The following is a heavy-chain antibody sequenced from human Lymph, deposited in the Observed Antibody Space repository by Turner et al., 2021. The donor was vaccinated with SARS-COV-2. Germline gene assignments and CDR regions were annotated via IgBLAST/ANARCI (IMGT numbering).Heavy chain of an antibody. CDR3: ARVGVRFEWSDGYHYYYAMDV. J-gene: IGHJ6*02. CDR2: IKQDGSEK. D-gene: IGHD3-3*01. CDR1: GFTFSSYW. V-gene: IGHV3-7*03. Sequence: EVQLVESGGGLVQPGGSLRLSWAASGFTFSSYWMSWVRQAPGKGLEWVANIKQDGSEKYYVDSVKGRFTISRDNAKNSLYLQMNSLRADDTAVYFCARVGVRFEWSDGYHYYYAMDVWGQGTTVTVSS.